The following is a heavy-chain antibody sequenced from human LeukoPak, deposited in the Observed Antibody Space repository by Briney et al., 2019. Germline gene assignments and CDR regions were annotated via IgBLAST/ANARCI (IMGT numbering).Heavy chain of an antibody. Sequence: GGSLRLSCAASGFTFSSYWMSWVRQAPGKGLEWVAVISYDGSNKYYADSVKGRFTISRDNSKNTLYLQMNSLRAEDTAVYYCATNKYYYDSSGPFDYWGQGTLVTVSS. CDR1: GFTFSSYW. CDR3: ATNKYYYDSSGPFDY. D-gene: IGHD3-22*01. J-gene: IGHJ4*02. V-gene: IGHV3-30*03. CDR2: ISYDGSNK.